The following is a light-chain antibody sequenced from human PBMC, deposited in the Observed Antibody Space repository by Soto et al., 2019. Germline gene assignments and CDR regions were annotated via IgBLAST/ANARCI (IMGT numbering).Light chain of an antibody. CDR3: QKHVESPHTYT. J-gene: IGKJ2*01. CDR1: QTISSSY. Sequence: EIVLTQSPGTLSLSPGERATLSCRASQTISSSYLAWYQQKPGQAPRLLISGASSRAAGIPDRFSGSGSGTDFTLTISRLEPEDFAVYFCQKHVESPHTYTFGQGTKVDIK. V-gene: IGKV3-20*01. CDR2: GAS.